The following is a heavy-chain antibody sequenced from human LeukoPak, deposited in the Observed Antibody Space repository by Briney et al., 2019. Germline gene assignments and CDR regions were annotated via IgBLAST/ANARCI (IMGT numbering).Heavy chain of an antibody. CDR2: IYYSGST. V-gene: IGHV4-59*01. J-gene: IGHJ5*02. CDR3: ARAPAGDMIDP. Sequence: SETLSLTCTVSGGSISSYYWSWIRQPPGKGLEWIGYIYYSGSTNYNPSLKSRVTISVDTSKNQFSLKLSSVTAADTAVYYCARAPAGDMIDPWGQGTLVTVSS. D-gene: IGHD7-27*01. CDR1: GGSISSYY.